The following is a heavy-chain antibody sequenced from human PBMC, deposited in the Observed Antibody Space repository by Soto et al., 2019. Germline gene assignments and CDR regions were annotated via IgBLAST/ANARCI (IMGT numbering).Heavy chain of an antibody. J-gene: IGHJ4*02. V-gene: IGHV4-59*01. CDR1: GGSISSYY. Sequence: QVQLQESGPGLVKPSETLSLTCTVSGGSISSYYWSWIRQPPGKGLEWIGYIYYSGSTNYNPSLKSRVTISVDTSKNQFSLKLSSVTAADTAVYYCARAPAHYYDSSGYYWSFDYWGQGTLVTVSS. CDR2: IYYSGST. CDR3: ARAPAHYYDSSGYYWSFDY. D-gene: IGHD3-22*01.